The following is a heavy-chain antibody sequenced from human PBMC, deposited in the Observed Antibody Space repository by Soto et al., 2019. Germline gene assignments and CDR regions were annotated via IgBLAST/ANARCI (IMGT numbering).Heavy chain of an antibody. CDR2: RWYDGSNK. V-gene: IGHV3-33*01. J-gene: IGHJ6*02. Sequence: QVQLVESGGGVVQPGRSLRLSCAASGFTFSSYGMHWVRQAPGKGLEWVAVRWYDGSNKYYADSVKGRFTISRDNSKNPLYLQLNSLRAEDTAVYYCARGGPDTRVGYYYGMDVWGQGTTVTVSS. CDR1: GFTFSSYG. CDR3: ARGGPDTRVGYYYGMDV. D-gene: IGHD1-26*01.